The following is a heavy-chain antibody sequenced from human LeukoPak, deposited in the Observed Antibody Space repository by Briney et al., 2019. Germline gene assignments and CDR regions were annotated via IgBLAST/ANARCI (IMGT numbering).Heavy chain of an antibody. V-gene: IGHV3-53*01. Sequence: GGSLRLSCAASGFTVITNDMTWVRQAPGKGLEWVSALYSDGNTKYADSVQGRFTISRDNSKNTLYLEMNSLSPDDTAVYYCARGVEPLAVNTLAYWGQGTLVTVSS. CDR3: ARGVEPLAVNTLAY. D-gene: IGHD1-14*01. J-gene: IGHJ4*02. CDR1: GFTVITND. CDR2: LYSDGNT.